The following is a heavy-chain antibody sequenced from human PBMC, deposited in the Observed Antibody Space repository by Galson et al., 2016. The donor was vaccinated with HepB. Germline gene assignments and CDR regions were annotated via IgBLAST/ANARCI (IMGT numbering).Heavy chain of an antibody. D-gene: IGHD3-3*01. J-gene: IGHJ4*02. V-gene: IGHV3-7*01. Sequence: SLRLSCAASGFTFTNYWMSWVRQAPGKGLEWVAKIKQDGSETYYLDPLKGRFTISRDNAKSSLYLQMNSLRADDTAVYYCAREMRFWSAYRDYWGQGTLVTVSS. CDR2: IKQDGSET. CDR1: GFTFTNYW. CDR3: AREMRFWSAYRDY.